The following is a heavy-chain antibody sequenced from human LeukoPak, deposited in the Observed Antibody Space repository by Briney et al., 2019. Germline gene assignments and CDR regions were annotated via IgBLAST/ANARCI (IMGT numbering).Heavy chain of an antibody. Sequence: SETLSLTCTVSGGSISSYYWSWIRQPPGRGLEWIGYIYYSGSTNYNPSLKSRVTISVDTSKNQFSLKLSSVTAADTAVYYCARTTSGGVPHLLYYYGMDVWGQGTTVTVSS. CDR3: ARTTSGGVPHLLYYYGMDV. CDR1: GGSISSYY. V-gene: IGHV4-59*08. CDR2: IYYSGST. J-gene: IGHJ6*02. D-gene: IGHD3-16*01.